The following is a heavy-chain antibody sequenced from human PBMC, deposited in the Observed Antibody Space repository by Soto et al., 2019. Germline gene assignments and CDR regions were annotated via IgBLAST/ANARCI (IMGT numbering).Heavy chain of an antibody. CDR1: GYTFTSYS. CDR3: ARAPGATTLDENFDY. V-gene: IGHV1-46*01. CDR2: INPGGGST. Sequence: GASVKLSSKASGYTFTSYSVQSVRQAPGQRLEWMGIINPGGGSTSYAQKFQGRVTMTRDTSTSTVYMELSSLRSEDTAVYYCARAPGATTLDENFDYWGQGTLVTVSS. J-gene: IGHJ4*02. D-gene: IGHD1-26*01.